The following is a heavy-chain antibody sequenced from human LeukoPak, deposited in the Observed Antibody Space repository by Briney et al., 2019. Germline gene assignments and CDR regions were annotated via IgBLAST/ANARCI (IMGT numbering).Heavy chain of an antibody. CDR1: GGTFSSYA. CDR3: ARGGRYYDFWSGYQYYYYYMDV. V-gene: IGHV1-69*04. CDR2: IIPILGIA. Sequence: GASVKVSCTASGGTFSSYAISWVRQAPGQGLEWMGRIIPILGIANYAQKFQGRVTITADKSTSTAYMELSSLRSEDTAVYYCARGGRYYDFWSGYQYYYYYMDVWGKGTTVTVSS. D-gene: IGHD3-3*01. J-gene: IGHJ6*03.